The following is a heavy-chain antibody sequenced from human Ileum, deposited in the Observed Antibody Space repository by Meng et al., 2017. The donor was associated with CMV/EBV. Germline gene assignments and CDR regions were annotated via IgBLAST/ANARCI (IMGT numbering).Heavy chain of an antibody. CDR2: IHTSGTT. CDR1: YGYISSYY. V-gene: IGHV4-4*07. CDR3: AREKSSCTSSTCYGVDS. D-gene: IGHD2-2*01. Sequence: GPLQGCSQRLVEPSETRSLTCNVSYGYISSYYWSWIRQSAGKGLEWIGRIHTSGTTNYNPSLKSRVTLSLDTSKDQFSLKLTSVTAADTAVYYCAREKSSCTSSTCYGVDSWGQGTLVTVSS. J-gene: IGHJ4*02.